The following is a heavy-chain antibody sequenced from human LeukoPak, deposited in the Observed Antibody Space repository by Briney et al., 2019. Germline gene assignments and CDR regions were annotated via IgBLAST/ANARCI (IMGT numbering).Heavy chain of an antibody. Sequence: PGRSLRLSCAASGFTFSSYGMHWVRQAPGKGLEWVAVISYDGSNKYYADSVKGRFTISRDNSKNTLYLQMNSLRAEDTAVYYCAKDTRRYCSGGSCYFFDYWGQGTLVTVSS. D-gene: IGHD2-15*01. CDR1: GFTFSSYG. CDR3: AKDTRRYCSGGSCYFFDY. V-gene: IGHV3-30*18. J-gene: IGHJ4*02. CDR2: ISYDGSNK.